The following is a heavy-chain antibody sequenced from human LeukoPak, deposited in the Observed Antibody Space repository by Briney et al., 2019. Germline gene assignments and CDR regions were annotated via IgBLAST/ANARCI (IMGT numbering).Heavy chain of an antibody. CDR2: IYTSGTT. D-gene: IGHD2-21*01. V-gene: IGHV4-61*02. Sequence: SQTLSLTCSVSGDSISSGSFYWSWIRQPAGRGLEWIGRIYTSGTTNYNPSLKSRVTISVDTSKNQFSLKLSSVTAADTAVYYCARHIGGRYYYYYMDVWGKGTTVTISS. J-gene: IGHJ6*03. CDR1: GDSISSGSFY. CDR3: ARHIGGRYYYYYMDV.